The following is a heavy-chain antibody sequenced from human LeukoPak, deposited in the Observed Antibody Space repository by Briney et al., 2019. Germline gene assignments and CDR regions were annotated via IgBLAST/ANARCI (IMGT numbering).Heavy chain of an antibody. D-gene: IGHD1-1*01. V-gene: IGHV4-59*01. J-gene: IGHJ5*02. Sequence: SETLSLTCTVSGGSMTGSHWTWLRQPPGKGLEYIGYVYNSGTTFYNPSLKSRVTISADTSKKHFSLRLTSVTAADTAIYYCARAAGGYRFDPWGLGTLVTVSS. CDR3: ARAAGGYRFDP. CDR1: GGSMTGSH. CDR2: VYNSGTT.